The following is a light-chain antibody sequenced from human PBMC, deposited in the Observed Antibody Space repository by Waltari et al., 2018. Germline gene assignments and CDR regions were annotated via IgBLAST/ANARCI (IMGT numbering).Light chain of an antibody. CDR3: QRYKSYSLLT. CDR2: EAS. CDR1: QSISKW. Sequence: DIRMTQFPSTLSASAGDRVITSCRAGQSISKWLALYQQKPEKAPKLPDYEASTLQSGVPSRCSGTGSGTDFTLTICSLQAGDFATDYGQRYKSYSLLTSRGGPTVAI. V-gene: IGKV1-5*03. J-gene: IGKJ4*02.